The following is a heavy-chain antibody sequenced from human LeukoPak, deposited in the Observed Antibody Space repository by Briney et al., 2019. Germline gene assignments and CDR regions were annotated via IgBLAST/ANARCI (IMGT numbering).Heavy chain of an antibody. D-gene: IGHD3-10*01. Sequence: GASVKVSCKASGYTFTGYYMHWVRQAPGQGLEWMGWINPNSGGTNYAQKFQGRVTMTRDTSISTAYMESRLRYDDTAVYYCASLITMVRGTRSNYYYYMDVWGKGTTVTISS. J-gene: IGHJ6*03. CDR3: ASLITMVRGTRSNYYYYMDV. V-gene: IGHV1-2*02. CDR1: GYTFTGYY. CDR2: INPNSGGT.